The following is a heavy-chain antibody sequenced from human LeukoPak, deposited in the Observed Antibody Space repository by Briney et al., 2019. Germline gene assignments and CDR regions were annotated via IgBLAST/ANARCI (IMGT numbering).Heavy chain of an antibody. Sequence: ASVKVSCKASGYTFTSYYMHWVRQAPGQGLEWMGIINPSGGSTSYAQKLQGRVTMTRDTSTSTVYMELSSLRSEDTAVYYCARDTCTNGVCYIPWGQGTLVTVSS. CDR1: GYTFTSYY. J-gene: IGHJ5*02. CDR2: INPSGGST. CDR3: ARDTCTNGVCYIP. D-gene: IGHD2-8*01. V-gene: IGHV1-46*04.